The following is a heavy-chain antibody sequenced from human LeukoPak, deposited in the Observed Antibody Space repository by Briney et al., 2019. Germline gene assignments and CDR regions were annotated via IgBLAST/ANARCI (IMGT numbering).Heavy chain of an antibody. V-gene: IGHV4-38-2*02. CDR2: IYHSGST. D-gene: IGHD3-22*01. J-gene: IGHJ4*02. CDR1: GYSISSGYY. CDR3: AANLYYDSSGYPS. Sequence: PSETLSLTCTVSGYSISSGYYWGWIRQPPGKGLEWIGSIYHSGSTYYNPSLKSRVTISVDTSKNQFSLKLSSVTAADTAVYYCAANLYYDSSGYPSWGQGTLVTVSS.